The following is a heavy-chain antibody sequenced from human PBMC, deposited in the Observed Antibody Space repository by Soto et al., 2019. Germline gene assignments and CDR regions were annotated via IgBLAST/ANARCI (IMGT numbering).Heavy chain of an antibody. Sequence: GGSLRLSCAASGFTFSDYYMSWIRQAPGKGLEWVSYISSSGSTIYYADSVKGRFTISRDNAKNSLFMKMNSLRAEDTAVYYCACPKVTNLGHRGDAFDIWGQGTMVTVSS. D-gene: IGHD4-17*01. CDR2: ISSSGSTI. CDR3: ACPKVTNLGHRGDAFDI. J-gene: IGHJ3*02. V-gene: IGHV3-11*01. CDR1: GFTFSDYY.